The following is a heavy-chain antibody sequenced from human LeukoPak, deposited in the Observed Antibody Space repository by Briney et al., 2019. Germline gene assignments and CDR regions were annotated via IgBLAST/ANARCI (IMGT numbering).Heavy chain of an antibody. D-gene: IGHD3-10*01. J-gene: IGHJ4*02. Sequence: GGSLRLSCAGSGFSISDYYMTWIRQAPGRGLEWVSYISGTGNNKYYTDSVKGRFTISRDSAENSLDLQMNSLRAEDTAVYYCARGLGFGGLLLDSWGQGTRVTVSS. CDR1: GFSISDYY. CDR2: ISGTGNNK. V-gene: IGHV3-11*01. CDR3: ARGLGFGGLLLDS.